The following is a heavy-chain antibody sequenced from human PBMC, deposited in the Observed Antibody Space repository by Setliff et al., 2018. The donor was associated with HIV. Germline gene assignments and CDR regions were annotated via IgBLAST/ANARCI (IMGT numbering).Heavy chain of an antibody. V-gene: IGHV1-2*02. D-gene: IGHD5-12*01. Sequence: SVKVSCKASGYTFTGYYMHWVRQAPGQGLEWMGWINPNSGGTNYAQKFQGRVTMTRDTSISTAYMELSRLRSDDTAVYYCARGDSGYDFGRDNFDYWGQGTLVTVSS. J-gene: IGHJ4*02. CDR2: INPNSGGT. CDR3: ARGDSGYDFGRDNFDY. CDR1: GYTFTGYY.